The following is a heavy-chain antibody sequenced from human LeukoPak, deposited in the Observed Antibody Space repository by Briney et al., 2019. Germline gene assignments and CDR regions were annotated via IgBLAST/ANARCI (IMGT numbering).Heavy chain of an antibody. CDR1: GFTVSSSY. J-gene: IGHJ6*02. CDR3: ARDLDVVGAYGMDV. V-gene: IGHV3-66*01. CDR2: IYSGGST. D-gene: IGHD2-2*01. Sequence: GRSLRLSCAASGFTVSSSYMSWVRQAPGKGLEWVSVIYSGGSTYYSDSVKGRFTISRDNSKNTLYLQMNSLRAEDTAVYYCARDLDVVGAYGMDVWGQGTTVTVSS.